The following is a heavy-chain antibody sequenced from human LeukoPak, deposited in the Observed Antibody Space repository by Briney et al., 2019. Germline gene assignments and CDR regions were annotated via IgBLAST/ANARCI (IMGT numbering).Heavy chain of an antibody. CDR3: ASSFAGGYCSSTSCLLFDC. V-gene: IGHV1-69*04. Sequence: SVKVSCKASGGTFSSYAISWVRQAPGQGLEWMGRIIPILGIANYAQKFQGRVTITADKSTSTAYMELSSLRSEDTAVYYCASSFAGGYCSSTSCLLFDCWGQGTLVTVSS. CDR1: GGTFSSYA. J-gene: IGHJ4*02. CDR2: IIPILGIA. D-gene: IGHD2-2*01.